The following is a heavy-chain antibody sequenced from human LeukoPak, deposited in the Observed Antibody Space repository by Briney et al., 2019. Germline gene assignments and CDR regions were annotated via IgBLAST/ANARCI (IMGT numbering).Heavy chain of an antibody. Sequence: SETLSLTCTVSGGSISSSSYYWGWIRQPPGKGLEWIGYIYYSGSTNYNPSLKSRVTISVDTSKNQFSLKLSSVTAADTAMYYCARHYVGYPLIWGQGTLVTVSS. V-gene: IGHV4-61*05. D-gene: IGHD6-25*01. CDR3: ARHYVGYPLI. CDR1: GGSISSSSYY. CDR2: IYYSGST. J-gene: IGHJ4*02.